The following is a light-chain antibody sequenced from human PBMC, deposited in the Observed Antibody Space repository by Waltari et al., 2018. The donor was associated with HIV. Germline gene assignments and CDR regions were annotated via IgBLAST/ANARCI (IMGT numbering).Light chain of an antibody. Sequence: DIVMTQSPDSLAVSLGERATINCKSSKSVLYSSNNKNYLAWYQQKPGQPPKLLIYWASTRESGVPDRFSCSGSGTHFTLTISSLQAEDVAVYYCQQYYNSPYTFGQGTKLEIK. V-gene: IGKV4-1*01. CDR1: KSVLYSSNNKNY. J-gene: IGKJ2*01. CDR3: QQYYNSPYT. CDR2: WAS.